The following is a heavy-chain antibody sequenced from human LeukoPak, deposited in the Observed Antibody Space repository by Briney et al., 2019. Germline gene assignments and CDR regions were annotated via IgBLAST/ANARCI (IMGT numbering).Heavy chain of an antibody. V-gene: IGHV1-2*06. J-gene: IGHJ5*02. CDR2: INPNSGGT. D-gene: IGHD5-24*01. CDR3: ASAMATDPVLP. Sequence: GASAKVSCKASGYTFTGYYMHWVRQAPGQGLEWMGRINPNSGGTNYAQKFQGRVTMTRDTSISTAYMELSRLRSDYTAVYYCASAMATDPVLPWGQGTLVTVPS. CDR1: GYTFTGYY.